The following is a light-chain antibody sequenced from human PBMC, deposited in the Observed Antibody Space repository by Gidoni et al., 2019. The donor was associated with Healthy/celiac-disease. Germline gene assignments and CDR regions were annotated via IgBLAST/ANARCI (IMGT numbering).Light chain of an antibody. Sequence: PGQSITISCTGTSSDVGSYNLVSWYQQHPGKAPKLMIYEVSKRPSGVSNRFSGSKSGNTASLTISGLQAEDEADYYCCSYAGSSTFVVFGGGTKLTVL. V-gene: IGLV2-23*02. J-gene: IGLJ2*01. CDR1: SSDVGSYNL. CDR2: EVS. CDR3: CSYAGSSTFVV.